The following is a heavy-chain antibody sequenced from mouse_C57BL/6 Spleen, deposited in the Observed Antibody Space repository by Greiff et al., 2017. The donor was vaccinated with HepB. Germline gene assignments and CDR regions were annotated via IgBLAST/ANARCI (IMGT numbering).Heavy chain of an antibody. J-gene: IGHJ2*01. D-gene: IGHD1-1*02. CDR2: ISSGGDYI. CDR3: TRGGGLYYFDY. V-gene: IGHV5-9-1*02. Sequence: EVMLVESGEGLVKPGGSLKLSCAASGFTFSSYAMSWVRQTPEKRLEWVAYISSGGDYIYYADTVKGRFTISRDNARNTLYLQMSSLKSEDTAMYYCTRGGGLYYFDYWGQGTTLTVSS. CDR1: GFTFSSYA.